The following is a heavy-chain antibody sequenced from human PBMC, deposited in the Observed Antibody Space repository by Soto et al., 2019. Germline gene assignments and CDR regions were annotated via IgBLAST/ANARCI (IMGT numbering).Heavy chain of an antibody. D-gene: IGHD3-10*01. CDR1: GFTVSSNY. J-gene: IGHJ5*02. Sequence: GGSLRLSCAASGFTVSSNYMSWVRQAPGKGLEWVSVIYSGGSTYYADSVKGRFTISRDNSKNTLYLQMNSLRAEDTAVYYCARDFARMYYYGSGSYPWGQGTLVTVSS. V-gene: IGHV3-66*01. CDR3: ARDFARMYYYGSGSYP. CDR2: IYSGGST.